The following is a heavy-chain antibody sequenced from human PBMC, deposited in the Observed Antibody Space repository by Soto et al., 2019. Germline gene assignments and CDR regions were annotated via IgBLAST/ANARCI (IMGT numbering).Heavy chain of an antibody. D-gene: IGHD6-25*01. CDR1: GGSISSGGYY. V-gene: IGHV4-31*03. CDR2: IYYSGST. Sequence: SETLSLTCTVSGGSISSGGYYWSWIRQHPGKGLEWIGYIYYSGSTYYNPSLKSRVTISVDTSKNQFSLKLSSVTAADTAVYYCASSSRGYGEAYYYYYGMDVWGQGTTVTVSS. CDR3: ASSSRGYGEAYYYYYGMDV. J-gene: IGHJ6*02.